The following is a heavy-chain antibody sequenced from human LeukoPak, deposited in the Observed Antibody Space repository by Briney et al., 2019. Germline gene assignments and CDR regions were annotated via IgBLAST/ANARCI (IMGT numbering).Heavy chain of an antibody. J-gene: IGHJ5*02. CDR2: IHHTGST. Sequence: SSQTLSLTCTVSGGSISSGYYWGWIRQPPGKGLEWIGNIHHTGSTYNNPSLKSRVTISVDTSENQFSLKLNSVTAADTAVYYCARGVVVAATYGWFDPWGQGTLVTVSS. CDR1: GGSISSGYY. D-gene: IGHD2-15*01. CDR3: ARGVVVAATYGWFDP. V-gene: IGHV4-38-2*02.